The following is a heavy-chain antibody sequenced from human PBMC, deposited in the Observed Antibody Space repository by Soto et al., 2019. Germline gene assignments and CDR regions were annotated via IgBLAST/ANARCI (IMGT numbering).Heavy chain of an antibody. CDR3: TTDHADYGVSLNYMDV. CDR1: GFTFSNAW. CDR2: IKSKTDGGTT. V-gene: IGHV3-15*01. Sequence: EVQLVESGGGLVKPGGSLRLSCAASGFTFSNAWMSWVRQAPGKGLEWVGRIKSKTDGGTTDYAAPVKGRFTISRDDSKNTLYLQMNSLKTEDTAVYYCTTDHADYGVSLNYMDVWGKGTTVTVSS. D-gene: IGHD4-17*01. J-gene: IGHJ6*03.